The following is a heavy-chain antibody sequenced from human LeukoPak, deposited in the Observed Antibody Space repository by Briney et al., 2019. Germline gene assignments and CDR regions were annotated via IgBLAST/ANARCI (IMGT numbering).Heavy chain of an antibody. J-gene: IGHJ4*02. CDR1: GFTFSSYD. Sequence: GGSLRLSCAASGFTFSSYDMHWVRQATGKGLEWVSAIGTAGDTYYPGSVKGRFTISRESAMNSLYLQMNSLRAGDTAVYYCARGYDILTGDNYFDYWGQGTLVTVSS. CDR3: ARGYDILTGDNYFDY. V-gene: IGHV3-13*01. D-gene: IGHD3-9*01. CDR2: IGTAGDT.